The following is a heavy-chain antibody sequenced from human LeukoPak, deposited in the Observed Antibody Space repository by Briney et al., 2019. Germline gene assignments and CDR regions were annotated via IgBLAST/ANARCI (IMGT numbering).Heavy chain of an antibody. Sequence: PSETLSLTCAVYGGSFSGYYWSWIRQPPGKGLEWIGELNHSGSTYYNPSLKSRVTISVDTSKNQFSLKLSSVTAADTAVYYCARERAGSKVTTYWGQGTLVTVSS. CDR3: ARERAGSKVTTY. CDR1: GGSFSGYY. CDR2: LNHSGST. V-gene: IGHV4-34*01. D-gene: IGHD4-17*01. J-gene: IGHJ4*02.